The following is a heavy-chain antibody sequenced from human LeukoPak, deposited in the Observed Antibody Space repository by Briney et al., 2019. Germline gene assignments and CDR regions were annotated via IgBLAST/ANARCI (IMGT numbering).Heavy chain of an antibody. V-gene: IGHV3-23*01. CDR2: VSGSGRST. CDR1: GFTFNNYA. D-gene: IGHD2-15*01. CDR3: AKGSPQVYSSNWYYCYMDV. Sequence: GGSLRLSCAASGFTFNNYAMNWVRQAPGKGLEWVSGVSGSGRSTNYADSVKGRFTISRDNSKNTLYLQMKSLRAEDPAVYYCAKGSPQVYSSNWYYCYMDVWGKGTTVTVS. J-gene: IGHJ6*03.